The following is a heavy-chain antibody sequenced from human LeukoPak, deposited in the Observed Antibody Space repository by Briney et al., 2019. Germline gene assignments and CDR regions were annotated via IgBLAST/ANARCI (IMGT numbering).Heavy chain of an antibody. Sequence: PSQTLSLTCTVSGGSISSGSYYWSWIRQPPGKGLEWIGEINHSGSTNYNPSLKSRVTISVDTSKNQFSLKLSSVTAADTAVYYCATYLRSGPIDCWGQGTLVTVSS. V-gene: IGHV4-39*07. J-gene: IGHJ4*02. CDR2: INHSGST. CDR3: ATYLRSGPIDC. D-gene: IGHD4-17*01. CDR1: GGSISSGSYY.